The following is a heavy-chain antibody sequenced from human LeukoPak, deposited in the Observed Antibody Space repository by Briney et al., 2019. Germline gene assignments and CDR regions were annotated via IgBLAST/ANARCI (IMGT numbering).Heavy chain of an antibody. CDR2: IYYSGST. J-gene: IGHJ6*03. Sequence: SETLSLTCAVSGGSISSGGYSWSWIRQPPGKGLEWIGYIYYSGSTYYNPSLKSRVTISVDTSKNQFSLKLSSVTAADTAVYYCARGYSGFAPRGNYYYYYMDVWGKGTTVTVSS. V-gene: IGHV4-30-4*07. CDR3: ARGYSGFAPRGNYYYYYMDV. D-gene: IGHD5-12*01. CDR1: GGSISSGGYS.